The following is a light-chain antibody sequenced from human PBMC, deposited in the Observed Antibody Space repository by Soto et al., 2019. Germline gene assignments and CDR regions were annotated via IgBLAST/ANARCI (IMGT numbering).Light chain of an antibody. J-gene: IGLJ1*01. Sequence: QSVLTPPRSVSGSPGQSVTFSCTRTSSVVGGYNYVSWYQQHPGKAPKLMIYDVSKRPSGVPDRFSGSKSGNTASLTISGLQAEDEADYYCCSYAGSYRFVVGTGTKVTVL. CDR3: CSYAGSYRFV. CDR1: SSVVGGYNY. CDR2: DVS. V-gene: IGLV2-11*01.